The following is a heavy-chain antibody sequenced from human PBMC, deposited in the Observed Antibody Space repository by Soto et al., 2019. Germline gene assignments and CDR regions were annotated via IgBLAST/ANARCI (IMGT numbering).Heavy chain of an antibody. CDR1: GFTFRNYA. D-gene: IGHD2-15*01. CDR2: ILYDGSNK. J-gene: IGHJ6*02. CDR3: ARGDREDIAVVVGVRPGEYGVDV. V-gene: IGHV3-30-3*01. Sequence: QVQLVESGGGVVQPGRSLRLSCAASGFTFRNYAMHWVRQAPGKGLECVAVILYDGSNKFYRDYVKGRFTISRDNSKNTLYLQINSLRYEDTAVYYCARGDREDIAVVVGVRPGEYGVDVWGQGTTVTVSS.